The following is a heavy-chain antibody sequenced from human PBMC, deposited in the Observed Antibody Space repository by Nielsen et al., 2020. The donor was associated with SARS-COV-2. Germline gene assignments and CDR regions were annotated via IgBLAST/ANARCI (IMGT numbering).Heavy chain of an antibody. CDR1: GGSISSGGYY. D-gene: IGHD1-7*01. Sequence: SETLSLTCTVSGGSISSGGYYWSWIRQHPGKGLEWIGYIYYSGSTYYNPSLKSRVTISVDTSKYQFSLKLSSVTAADTAVYYCARGGSGNWNYAKKFDYWGQGTLVTVSS. CDR2: IYYSGST. J-gene: IGHJ4*02. V-gene: IGHV4-31*03. CDR3: ARGGSGNWNYAKKFDY.